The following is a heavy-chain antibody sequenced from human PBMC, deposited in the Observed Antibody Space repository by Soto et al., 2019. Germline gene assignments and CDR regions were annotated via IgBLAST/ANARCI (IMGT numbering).Heavy chain of an antibody. D-gene: IGHD6-13*01. CDR2: ISSNGGST. J-gene: IGHJ3*02. CDR3: ARAGGSSWRGPTAFDI. CDR1: GFTFSSYA. Sequence: GGSLRLSCAASGFTFSSYAMHWVRQAPGKGLEYVSAISSNGGSTYYANSVKGRFTISRDNSKNTRYLQMGSLRAEDMAVYYCARAGGSSWRGPTAFDIWGQGTMVTVSS. V-gene: IGHV3-64*01.